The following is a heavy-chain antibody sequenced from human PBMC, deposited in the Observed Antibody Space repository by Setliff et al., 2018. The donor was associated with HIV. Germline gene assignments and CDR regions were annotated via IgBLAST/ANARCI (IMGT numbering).Heavy chain of an antibody. CDR3: ARSRIAAAGTPHYFDY. J-gene: IGHJ4*02. CDR1: GGTFSGYA. D-gene: IGHD6-13*01. Sequence: SVKVSCKASGGTFSGYAISWVRQAPGQGLEWMGGIIPIFGTANYAQKFQGRVTITADESTSTAYMELSSLRSEDTAVYYCARSRIAAAGTPHYFDYWGQGTLVTVSS. CDR2: IIPIFGTA. V-gene: IGHV1-69*13.